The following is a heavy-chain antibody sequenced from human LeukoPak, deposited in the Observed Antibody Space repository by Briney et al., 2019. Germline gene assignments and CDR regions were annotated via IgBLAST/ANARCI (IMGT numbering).Heavy chain of an antibody. CDR1: GGSISSGDYY. J-gene: IGHJ4*02. Sequence: PSETLSLTCTVSGGSISSGDYYWSWIRQPPGKGLEWIGYIYYSGSTYYNPSLKSRVTISVDTSKNQFSLKLSSVTAADTAVYYCARQEIYCSSTSCFGSYFDYWGQGTLVTVSS. CDR3: ARQEIYCSSTSCFGSYFDY. D-gene: IGHD2-2*01. CDR2: IYYSGST. V-gene: IGHV4-30-4*08.